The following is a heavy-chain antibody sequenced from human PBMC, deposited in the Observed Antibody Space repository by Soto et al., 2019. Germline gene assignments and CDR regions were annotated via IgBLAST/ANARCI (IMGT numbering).Heavy chain of an antibody. CDR3: ARDPFCSSTSCYGPPDY. J-gene: IGHJ4*02. V-gene: IGHV1-18*01. Sequence: AXVKVSCKASGYTFTSYGISWVRAAPGQGLEWMGWISAYNGSTSYAQKFQGRVTMTRDTSTSTVYMELSSLRSEDKAVYYCARDPFCSSTSCYGPPDYWGQGTLVTVSS. CDR2: ISAYNGST. D-gene: IGHD2-2*01. CDR1: GYTFTSYG.